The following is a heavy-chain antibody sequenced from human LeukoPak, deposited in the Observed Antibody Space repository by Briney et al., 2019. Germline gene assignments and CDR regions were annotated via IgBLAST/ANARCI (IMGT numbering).Heavy chain of an antibody. CDR1: GYIFTNFG. V-gene: IGHV1-18*01. D-gene: IGHD3-22*01. CDR3: ARNYYDSSGYYYFDY. J-gene: IGHJ4*02. Sequence: ASVKVSCKASGYIFTNFGISWVRQARGQGLEWMGWISGYNGNTKYVQKFQGRVTMTTDTSTSTAYMELRSLRSDDTAVYYCARNYYDSSGYYYFDYWGQGTLVTVSS. CDR2: ISGYNGNT.